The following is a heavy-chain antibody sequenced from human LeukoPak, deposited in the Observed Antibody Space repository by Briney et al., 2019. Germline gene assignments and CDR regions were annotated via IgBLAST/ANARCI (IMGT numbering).Heavy chain of an antibody. CDR1: GGSISSSSYY. J-gene: IGHJ4*02. D-gene: IGHD5-12*01. Sequence: SETLSLTCTVSGGSISSSSYYWGWIRQPPGKGLEWIGSIYYSGSTYYNPSLKSRVTISVDTSKNQSSLKLSSVTAADTAVYYCARRDVDIVATIRGDYWGQGTLVTVSS. CDR3: ARRDVDIVATIRGDY. V-gene: IGHV4-39*01. CDR2: IYYSGST.